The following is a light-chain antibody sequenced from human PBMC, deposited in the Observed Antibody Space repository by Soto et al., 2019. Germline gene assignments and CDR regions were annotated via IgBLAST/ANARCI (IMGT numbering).Light chain of an antibody. V-gene: IGKV3-11*01. CDR3: QQRRNWPRT. CDR2: DAS. CDR1: QSVSNS. Sequence: EIVLTQSPATLSLSPGERATLSCRASQSVSNSLVWFQQKPGQAPRHLIYDASNRATDIPARFSGSGSGTDFTLTISSLEPEDLAVYYCQQRRNWPRTFGQGTKLEIK. J-gene: IGKJ2*01.